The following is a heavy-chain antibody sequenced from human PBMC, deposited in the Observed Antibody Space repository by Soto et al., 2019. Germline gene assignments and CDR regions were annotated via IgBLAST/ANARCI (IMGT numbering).Heavy chain of an antibody. CDR2: ISGSGGST. CDR3: AKSSRGMVAATPFDY. J-gene: IGHJ4*02. CDR1: GFTFSSYA. V-gene: IGHV3-23*01. Sequence: EVQLLESGGGLVQPGGSLRLYCAASGFTFSSYAMSWVRQAPGKGLEWVSAISGSGGSTYYADSVKGRFTISRDNSKNTLYLQMNSLRAEDTAVYYCAKSSRGMVAATPFDYWGQGTLVTVSS. D-gene: IGHD2-15*01.